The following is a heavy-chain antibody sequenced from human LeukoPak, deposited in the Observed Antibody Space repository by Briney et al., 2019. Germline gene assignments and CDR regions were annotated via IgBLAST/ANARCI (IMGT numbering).Heavy chain of an antibody. CDR1: GFTFSSYG. V-gene: IGHV3-30*18. CDR2: ISYDGSNK. Sequence: GGSLRLSCAASGFTFSSYGMHWVRQAPGKGLEWVAVISYDGSNKYYADSVKGRFTISRDNSKNTLYLQMNSLRAEDTAVYYCAKSSSSWRSALYYYGMDVWGQGTTVTVSS. CDR3: AKSSSSWRSALYYYGMDV. J-gene: IGHJ6*02. D-gene: IGHD6-13*01.